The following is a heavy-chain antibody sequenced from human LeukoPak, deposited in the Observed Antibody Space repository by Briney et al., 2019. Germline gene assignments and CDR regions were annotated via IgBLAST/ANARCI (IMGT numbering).Heavy chain of an antibody. J-gene: IGHJ4*02. CDR1: GFIFSTYW. Sequence: GGSLRLSCAASGFIFSTYWLSWVRQAPGKGLEWVANINQDGSEIYYVESVQGRFTISSDNVDNSLYLQMNRLGAEDTAVYYCARRGTSSSWAHFDYWGQGTLVTVSS. V-gene: IGHV3-7*05. CDR3: ARRGTSSSWAHFDY. D-gene: IGHD6-13*01. CDR2: INQDGSEI.